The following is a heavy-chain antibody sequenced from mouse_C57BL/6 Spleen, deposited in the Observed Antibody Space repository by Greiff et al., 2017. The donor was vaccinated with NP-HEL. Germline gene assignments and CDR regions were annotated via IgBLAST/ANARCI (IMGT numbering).Heavy chain of an antibody. V-gene: IGHV5-17*01. CDR3: ARSENYYGTQFAY. CDR2: ISSGSSTI. D-gene: IGHD1-1*01. J-gene: IGHJ3*01. Sequence: EVQVVESGGGLVKPGGSLKLSCAASGFTFSDYGMHWVRQAPEKGLEWVAYISSGSSTIYYADTVKGRFTISRDNAKNTLFLQMTSLRSEDTAMYYCARSENYYGTQFAYWGQGTLVTVSA. CDR1: GFTFSDYG.